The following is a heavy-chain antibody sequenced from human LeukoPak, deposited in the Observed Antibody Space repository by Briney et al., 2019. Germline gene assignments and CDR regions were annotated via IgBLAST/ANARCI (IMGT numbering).Heavy chain of an antibody. CDR3: ASLGYCTNGVCLDY. D-gene: IGHD2-8*01. Sequence: PGGSLRLSCAASGFTFNTYVMHWVRQAPGKGLEWVAVISYDGSNKYYADSVKGRSSISRDNSKNTLYLQMNSLRIEDTAMYYCASLGYCTNGVCLDYWGQGTLVTVSS. CDR1: GFTFNTYV. J-gene: IGHJ4*02. CDR2: ISYDGSNK. V-gene: IGHV3-30*04.